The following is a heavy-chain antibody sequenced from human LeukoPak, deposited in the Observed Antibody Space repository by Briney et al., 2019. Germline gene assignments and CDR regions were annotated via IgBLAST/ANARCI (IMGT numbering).Heavy chain of an antibody. Sequence: SETLSLTCAVSGYSISNGYYWGWIRQPPGKGLEWIGSIYHSGSTYYNPSLKSRVTISVDTSKNQFSLKLSSVTAADTAVYYCARAGYCSGGSCYYFDYWGQGTLVTVSS. CDR1: GYSISNGYY. V-gene: IGHV4-38-2*01. D-gene: IGHD2-15*01. CDR2: IYHSGST. CDR3: ARAGYCSGGSCYYFDY. J-gene: IGHJ4*02.